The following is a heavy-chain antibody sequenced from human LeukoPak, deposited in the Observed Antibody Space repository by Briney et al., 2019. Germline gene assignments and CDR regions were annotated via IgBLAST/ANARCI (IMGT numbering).Heavy chain of an antibody. V-gene: IGHV4-61*02. D-gene: IGHD3-10*01. CDR3: ARGAGAVDV. CDR1: GGSISSSSYY. J-gene: IGHJ6*04. Sequence: SETLSLTCTVTGGSISSSSYYWSWIRQPAGKGLEWIGRIYTSGSTNYNPSLKSRVTISVDTSKNQFSLKLSSVTAADTAVYYCARGAGAVDVWGKGTTVTISS. CDR2: IYTSGST.